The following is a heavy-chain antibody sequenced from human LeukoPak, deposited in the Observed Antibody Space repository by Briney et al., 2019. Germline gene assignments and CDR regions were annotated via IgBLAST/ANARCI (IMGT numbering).Heavy chain of an antibody. J-gene: IGHJ4*02. CDR1: GFTFSSHW. CDR3: ARGVTRPRLLY. Sequence: PGGSLRLSCAASGFTFSSHWMSWVRQPPGKGLEWIGEINHSGSTNYNPSLKSRVTISVDTSKNQFSLKLSSVTAADTAVYYCARGVTRPRLLYWGQGTLVTVSS. CDR2: INHSGST. V-gene: IGHV4-34*01. D-gene: IGHD2-21*01.